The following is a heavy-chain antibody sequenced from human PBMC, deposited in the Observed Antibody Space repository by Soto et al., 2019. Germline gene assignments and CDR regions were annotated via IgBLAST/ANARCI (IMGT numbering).Heavy chain of an antibody. Sequence: EVQVLESGGGLVQPGGSLRLSCAASGFTFSSFGMNWVRQAPGKGLEWVSGVRSDGDTTYNAESVKGRVTVSRDTSKNTVYLQMNSLRAEDTAVYYCAKGKGVGATPDGANCWGQGTPVTVSS. CDR2: VRSDGDTT. J-gene: IGHJ4*02. D-gene: IGHD1-26*01. CDR3: AKGKGVGATPDGANC. CDR1: GFTFSSFG. V-gene: IGHV3-23*01.